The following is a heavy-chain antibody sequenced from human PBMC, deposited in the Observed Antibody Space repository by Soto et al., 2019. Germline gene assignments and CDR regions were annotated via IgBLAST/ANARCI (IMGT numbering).Heavy chain of an antibody. CDR1: GGSISRYY. CDR2: MYNTGST. V-gene: IGHV4-59*01. D-gene: IGHD2-21*02. Sequence: SETLCLTCTVSGGSISRYYWSWIRQPPGKGLEWIGYMYNTGSTVYNPSFKSRVTISVDTSKNQFSLKLNSVTAADTAVYYCARDLWGYCGTDCYPLDVWGQGTTVTVSS. CDR3: ARDLWGYCGTDCYPLDV. J-gene: IGHJ6*02.